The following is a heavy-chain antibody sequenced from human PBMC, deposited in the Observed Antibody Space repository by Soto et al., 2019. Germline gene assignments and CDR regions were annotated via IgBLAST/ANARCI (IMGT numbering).Heavy chain of an antibody. CDR1: GFTFSSYA. CDR2: ISYDGSNT. Sequence: GGSLRLSCAASGFTFSSYAMHWVRQAPGKGPEWVAVISYDGSNTYYADSVKGRFTISRDNSKNTLYLQMNSLRAEDTAVYYCARGLGGSYLDYYGMDVWGQGTTVTVSS. D-gene: IGHD1-26*01. J-gene: IGHJ6*02. CDR3: ARGLGGSYLDYYGMDV. V-gene: IGHV3-30-3*01.